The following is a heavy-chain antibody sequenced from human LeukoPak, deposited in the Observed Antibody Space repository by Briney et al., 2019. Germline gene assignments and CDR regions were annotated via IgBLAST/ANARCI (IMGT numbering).Heavy chain of an antibody. D-gene: IGHD2-2*01. CDR3: ASLLAFCTTTRCPDY. CDR2: ISGSSSAI. Sequence: PGRSLRLSCAASGFTFTSYSMNWVRQAPGRGLERVSYISGSSSAIHYADSVKGRFTISRDNANNSLYLQMNSLRAEDTAVYYCASLLAFCTTTRCPDYWGQGTLVTVSS. J-gene: IGHJ4*02. CDR1: GFTFTSYS. V-gene: IGHV3-48*04.